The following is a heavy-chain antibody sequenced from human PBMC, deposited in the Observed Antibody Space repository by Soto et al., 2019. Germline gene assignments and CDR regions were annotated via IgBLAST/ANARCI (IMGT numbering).Heavy chain of an antibody. Sequence: QVLLVESGGGVVQPGRSLRLXCEVXXXTFSXHGMHWVRQAPGKGLEWVALIWNDGSNKYYADTVKGRFTISRDNAKNTLYLQMNSLRAEDTAVYYCARVPDQGGHQNWFDRWGQGTLVTVSS. CDR2: IWNDGSNK. J-gene: IGHJ5*02. V-gene: IGHV3-33*01. CDR1: XXTFSXHG. CDR3: ARVPDQGGHQNWFDR. D-gene: IGHD2-15*01.